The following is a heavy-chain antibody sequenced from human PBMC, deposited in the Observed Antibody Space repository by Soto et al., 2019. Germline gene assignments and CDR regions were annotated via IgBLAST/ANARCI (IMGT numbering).Heavy chain of an antibody. CDR3: ARGRKQRWCHYDFDY. J-gene: IGHJ4*02. Sequence: QVQLVQSGAEVKKPGASVKVSCQASGYSFTKNYINWMRQAPGQGLEWMGWINTNTGEIKYAQKYQCRVTMTRDTSISTAYMALSRLTFDDTAVYFCARGRKQRWCHYDFDYWGQGTLVTGSS. D-gene: IGHD2-8*02. CDR1: GYSFTKNY. CDR2: INTNTGEI. V-gene: IGHV1-2*02.